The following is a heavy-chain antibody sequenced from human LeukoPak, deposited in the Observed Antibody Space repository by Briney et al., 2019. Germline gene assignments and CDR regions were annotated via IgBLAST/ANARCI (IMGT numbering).Heavy chain of an antibody. J-gene: IGHJ5*02. CDR3: ARVRRYFDTSGYQVFWFDP. CDR2: ISSSGSTI. Sequence: NPGGSLRLSCAASGFTFSDYYMSWIRQAPGKGLEWVSYISSSGSTIYYADSVEGRFTISRDNAKNSLYLQMNSLRAEDTAVYYCARVRRYFDTSGYQVFWFDPWGQGTRVTVSS. V-gene: IGHV3-11*04. D-gene: IGHD3-22*01. CDR1: GFTFSDYY.